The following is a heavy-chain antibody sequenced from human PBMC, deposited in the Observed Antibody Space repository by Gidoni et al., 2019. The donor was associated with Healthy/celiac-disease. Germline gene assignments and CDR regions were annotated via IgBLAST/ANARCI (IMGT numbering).Heavy chain of an antibody. CDR3: AGVGETEVFGVVRGYYGMDV. J-gene: IGHJ6*02. Sequence: QVQLVQSGAEVKKPGSSVKVSCKASGGTFSSYAISWVRQAPGQGGEGMGWIIPIFGTANYAQKFQGGVTITADETTSTAYMELSSLRCEDTAVYYCAGVGETEVFGVVRGYYGMDVWGQGTTVTVSS. CDR1: GGTFSSYA. CDR2: IIPIFGTA. V-gene: IGHV1-69*01. D-gene: IGHD3-3*01.